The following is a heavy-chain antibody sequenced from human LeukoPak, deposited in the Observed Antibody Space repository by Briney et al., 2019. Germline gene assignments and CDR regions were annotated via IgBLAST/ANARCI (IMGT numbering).Heavy chain of an antibody. CDR2: VYASGCT. V-gene: IGHV4-4*07. Sequence: AETLSLTCTVSGGSISGYYWSWIRHPAGKGLEWIGRVYASGCTHYNPSVKSRVTMSVDASRNQFSLKLSSVTAADTAVYFCARDIGYCTSANCYGRFNWFDPWGQGTLVTVSS. D-gene: IGHD2-2*01. CDR3: ARDIGYCTSANCYGRFNWFDP. J-gene: IGHJ5*02. CDR1: GGSISGYY.